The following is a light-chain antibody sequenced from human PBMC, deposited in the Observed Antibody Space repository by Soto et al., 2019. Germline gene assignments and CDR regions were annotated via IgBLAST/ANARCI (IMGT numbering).Light chain of an antibody. V-gene: IGLV2-11*01. CDR3: CSFAGSYTFWV. Sequence: QSVLTQPRSVSGSPGQSVTISCTGTSSDVGDYNYVSWYQQYPGKAPKLVIYDVSKRPSGVPDRFSGSKSGNTASLTISGLQAEDEADDYCCSFAGSYTFWVFGGGTKLTVL. CDR2: DVS. J-gene: IGLJ3*02. CDR1: SSDVGDYNY.